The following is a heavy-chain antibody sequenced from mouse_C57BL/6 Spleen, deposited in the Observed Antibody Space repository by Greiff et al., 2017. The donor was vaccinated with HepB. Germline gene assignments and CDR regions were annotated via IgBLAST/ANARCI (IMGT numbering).Heavy chain of an antibody. Sequence: VQVVESGAELVKPGASVKMSCKASGYTFTTYPIEWMKQNHGKSLEWIGNFHPYNDDTKYNEKFKGKATLTVEKSSSTVYLELSRLTSDDSAVYYCARNYGSSLYWYFDVWGTGTTVTVSS. CDR2: FHPYNDDT. J-gene: IGHJ1*03. V-gene: IGHV1-47*01. CDR3: ARNYGSSLYWYFDV. CDR1: GYTFTTYP. D-gene: IGHD1-1*01.